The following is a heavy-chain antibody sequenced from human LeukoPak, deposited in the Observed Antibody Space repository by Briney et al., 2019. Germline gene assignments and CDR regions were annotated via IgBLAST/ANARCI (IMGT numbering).Heavy chain of an antibody. J-gene: IGHJ4*02. CDR1: GFTFSSYS. CDR2: ISSSSSYI. D-gene: IGHD3-3*01. CDR3: ARAIFGVVKPFDY. V-gene: IGHV3-21*01. Sequence: NPGGSLRLSCAASGFTFSSYSMNWVRQAPGKGLEWVSSISSSSSYIYYADSVKGRFTISRDNAKNSLYLQMNSLRAEDTAVYYCARAIFGVVKPFDYWGQGTLVTVSS.